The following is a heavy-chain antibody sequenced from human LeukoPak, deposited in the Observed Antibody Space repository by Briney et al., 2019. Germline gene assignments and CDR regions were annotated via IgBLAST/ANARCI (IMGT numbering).Heavy chain of an antibody. V-gene: IGHV4-59*01. J-gene: IGHJ6*02. CDR3: ARAQLNLLVDIGMYV. Sequence: PPETPCPTRTVSGGATTTYSRTWIWQPPGKGLEWIGYINYSGSTNYNPSLKSRVTISVDTSKNQFSLKLSSVTAADTAVYYCARAQLNLLVDIGMYVWGQRGTVTVSS. D-gene: IGHD1-1*01. CDR2: INYSGST. CDR1: GGATTTYS.